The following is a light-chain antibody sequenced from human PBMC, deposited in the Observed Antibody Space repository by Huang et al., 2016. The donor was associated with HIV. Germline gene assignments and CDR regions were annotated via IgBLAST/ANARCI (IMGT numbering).Light chain of an antibody. J-gene: IGKJ2*01. V-gene: IGKV3-15*01. CDR3: QQYNNKWYT. Sequence: EIVMTQSPATLSVSPGEIVTLSCRARRSVSSYLSWYQQKPGQAPRLSIYGASTRATGTPARFSGSGSGTQFTLTISSLQSEDFALYFCQQYNNKWYTFGQGTKLEMK. CDR2: GAS. CDR1: RSVSSY.